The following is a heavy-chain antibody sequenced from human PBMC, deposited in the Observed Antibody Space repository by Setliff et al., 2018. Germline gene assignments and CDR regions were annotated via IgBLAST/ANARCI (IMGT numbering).Heavy chain of an antibody. D-gene: IGHD3-22*01. CDR1: GGSISSSSYY. J-gene: IGHJ3*02. CDR2: IYYSGST. Sequence: SETLSLTCTVSGGSISSSSYYWGWIRQPPGKGLEWIGSIYYSGSTYYNPSLKSRVTLSVDTSKNKLSLRLTSVTAADTALYYCARGLHDTSDDNYVGAFDMWGRGTKVTVSS. CDR3: ARGLHDTSDDNYVGAFDM. V-gene: IGHV4-39*07.